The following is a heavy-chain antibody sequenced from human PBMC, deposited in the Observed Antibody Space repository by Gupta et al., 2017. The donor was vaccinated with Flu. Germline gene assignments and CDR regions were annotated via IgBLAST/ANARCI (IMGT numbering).Heavy chain of an antibody. J-gene: IGHJ4*02. Sequence: QVQLVQSGAEVKKPGASVKLSCKASGYSFTTYYIHWVRQAPGQGLEWMGIVFTSAGNTNYAQKVQGRVTMTRDTSTSTVYMELSSLISEDTAVYYCVREMSGGTFDYWGQGTLVTVAS. V-gene: IGHV1-46*01. CDR3: VREMSGGTFDY. CDR1: GYSFTTYY. D-gene: IGHD3-10*01. CDR2: VFTSAGNT.